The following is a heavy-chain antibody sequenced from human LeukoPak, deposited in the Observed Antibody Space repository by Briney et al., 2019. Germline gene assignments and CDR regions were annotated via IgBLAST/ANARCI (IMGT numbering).Heavy chain of an antibody. CDR3: ARDLGGITGTTSYY. J-gene: IGHJ4*02. V-gene: IGHV1-69*13. D-gene: IGHD1-7*01. CDR2: IIPIFGTA. CDR1: GGTFSSYA. Sequence: ASVKVSCKASGGTFSSYAISWVRQAPGQGLEWMGGIIPIFGTANYAQKFQGRVTITADESTSTAYMELSSLRSEDTAVYYCARDLGGITGTTSYYWGQGTLVTVSS.